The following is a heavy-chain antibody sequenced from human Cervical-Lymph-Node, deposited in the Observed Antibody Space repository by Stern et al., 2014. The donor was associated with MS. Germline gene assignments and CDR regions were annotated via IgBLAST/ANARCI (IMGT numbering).Heavy chain of an antibody. CDR3: AAAAATVLAFDY. CDR1: GYTFTKYY. CDR2: ISPAGEST. J-gene: IGHJ4*02. D-gene: IGHD2-2*01. V-gene: IGHV1-46*01. Sequence: VQLVESGAEVKKPGASVKASCRASGYTFTKYYIHWVRQAPGQGLEWVGVISPAGESTSYAQNYQGRITLTRDTSTGTVYMEVSSLTSDDTAVYYCAAAAATVLAFDYWGQGALVTVSS.